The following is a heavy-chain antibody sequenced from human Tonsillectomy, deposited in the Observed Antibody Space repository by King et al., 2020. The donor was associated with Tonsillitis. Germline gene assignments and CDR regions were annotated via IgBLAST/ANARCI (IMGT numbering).Heavy chain of an antibody. Sequence: DVQLVESGGGLVQPGRSLRLSCTGPGFSSGDFGMSWVRQAPGKGLEWVGFIRSKADGGTTEYAASVKGRFTLSRDDSKSIAYLQMNSLKTEDTAVYYCTRDPLYCSGGSCYPGYYYGMDVWGQGTTVTVSS. D-gene: IGHD2-15*01. CDR2: IRSKADGGTT. V-gene: IGHV3-49*04. J-gene: IGHJ6*02. CDR3: TRDPLYCSGGSCYPGYYYGMDV. CDR1: GFSSGDFG.